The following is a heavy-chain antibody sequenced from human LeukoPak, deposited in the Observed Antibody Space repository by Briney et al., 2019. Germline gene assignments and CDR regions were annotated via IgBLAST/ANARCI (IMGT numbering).Heavy chain of an antibody. V-gene: IGHV4-39*01. CDR2: IYYSGST. D-gene: IGHD6-13*01. CDR1: GGSISSGGYY. CDR3: ARSPSSSWYVWFDP. Sequence: SETLSLTCTVSGGSISSGGYYWSWIRQPPGKGLEWIGSIYYSGSTDYNPSLKSRVTISVDTSKNQFSLTLSSVTAADTAVYYCARSPSSSWYVWFDPWGQGTLVTVSS. J-gene: IGHJ5*02.